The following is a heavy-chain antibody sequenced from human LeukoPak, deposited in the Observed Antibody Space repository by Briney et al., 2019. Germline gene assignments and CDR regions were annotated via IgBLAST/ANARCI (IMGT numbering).Heavy chain of an antibody. Sequence: ASVKVSCKASGYTFTSYYMHWVRQAPGQGLEWMGLINPTGGSTGYAQKFQGRVTMTRDTSISTAYMELSRLRSDDTAVYYCARFSSSWEYNWFDPWGQGTLVTVSS. J-gene: IGHJ5*02. CDR3: ARFSSSWEYNWFDP. D-gene: IGHD6-13*01. CDR2: INPTGGST. CDR1: GYTFTSYY. V-gene: IGHV1-2*06.